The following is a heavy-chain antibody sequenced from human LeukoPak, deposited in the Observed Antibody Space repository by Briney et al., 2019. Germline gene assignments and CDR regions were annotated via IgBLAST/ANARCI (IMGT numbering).Heavy chain of an antibody. CDR1: DDSLSSHY. J-gene: IGHJ3*02. CDR2: ISYIGST. Sequence: SETLTLTCAVSDDSLSSHYWTWIRQPPGKGLEWIGYISYIGSTNYNPSLKSRVTISIDTSKNQFSLKLSSVTAADTAVYYCARDLVTVTKGFDIWGQGTMVSVSS. V-gene: IGHV4-59*11. D-gene: IGHD4-17*01. CDR3: ARDLVTVTKGFDI.